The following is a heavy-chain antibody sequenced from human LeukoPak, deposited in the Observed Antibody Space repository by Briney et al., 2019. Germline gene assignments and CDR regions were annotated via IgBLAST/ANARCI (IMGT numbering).Heavy chain of an antibody. CDR1: GYTFTTYY. Sequence: ASVKVSCKASGYTFTTYYMHWVRQAPGLGLEWMGIINPSAGSTNYAQKFQGWVTMTRDTSISTAYMELSRLRSDDTAVYYCARDLAVAGTGEDYYGMDVWGQGTTVTVSS. V-gene: IGHV1-46*01. J-gene: IGHJ6*02. CDR3: ARDLAVAGTGEDYYGMDV. CDR2: INPSAGST. D-gene: IGHD6-19*01.